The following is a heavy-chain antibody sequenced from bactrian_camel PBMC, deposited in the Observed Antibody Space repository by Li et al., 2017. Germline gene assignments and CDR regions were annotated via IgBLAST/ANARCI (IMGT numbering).Heavy chain of an antibody. Sequence: DVQLVESGGGSVQAGGSLRLSCAYSGNTQITPCMGWFRQAPGNDREGVAAIYTGGGDTFYADSVKGRFTVSLDRAKNTVYLQTNALKPEDSAMYYCAAEAGRMRGRACNLLNGPDFSHWGQGTQVTVS. J-gene: IGHJ6*01. CDR3: AAEAGRMRGRACNLLNGPDFSH. CDR1: GNTQITPC. CDR2: IYTGGGDT. V-gene: IGHV3S40*01. D-gene: IGHD1*01.